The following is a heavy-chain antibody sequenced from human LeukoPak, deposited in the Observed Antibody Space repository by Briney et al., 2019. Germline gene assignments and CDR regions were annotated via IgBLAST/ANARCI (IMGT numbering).Heavy chain of an antibody. V-gene: IGHV5-51*01. CDR3: ARLGIVGATRNYFDY. J-gene: IGHJ4*02. Sequence: GESLQISCKGSGYSSTNYWVGWVRQLPGKGLVGMGIIYTGDSDTRYSPSFQGQVTISADKSISTAYLQWSSLKASDTAMYYCARLGIVGATRNYFDYWGQGTLVTVSS. CDR2: IYTGDSDT. D-gene: IGHD1-26*01. CDR1: GYSSTNYW.